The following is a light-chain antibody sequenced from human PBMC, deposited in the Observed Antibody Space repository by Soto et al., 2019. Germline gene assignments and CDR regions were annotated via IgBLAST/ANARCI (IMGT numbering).Light chain of an antibody. CDR1: SSDIGNYNY. CDR2: EVS. J-gene: IGLJ2*01. V-gene: IGLV2-14*01. Sequence: QSVLTQPASVSGSPGQSITISCTGTSSDIGNYNYVSWYQQHPGKAPKLLIYEVSNRPSGVSNRFSGSKSGNTASLTISGLQPEDEADYYCRSYTSSSSNVVFGGGTKLTVL. CDR3: RSYTSSSSNVV.